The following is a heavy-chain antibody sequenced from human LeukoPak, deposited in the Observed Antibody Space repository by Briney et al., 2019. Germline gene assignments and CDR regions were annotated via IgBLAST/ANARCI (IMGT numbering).Heavy chain of an antibody. Sequence: ASVTVSCKASGGTFSSYAISWVRQAPGPGLEWMGGIIPIFGTANYAQKFQGRVTITTHESTSTAYMELSSLRSEETAVYYCARGPRDMVRGFSLGYWGQGTLVTVSS. D-gene: IGHD3-10*01. CDR3: ARGPRDMVRGFSLGY. V-gene: IGHV1-69*05. CDR2: IIPIFGTA. CDR1: GGTFSSYA. J-gene: IGHJ4*02.